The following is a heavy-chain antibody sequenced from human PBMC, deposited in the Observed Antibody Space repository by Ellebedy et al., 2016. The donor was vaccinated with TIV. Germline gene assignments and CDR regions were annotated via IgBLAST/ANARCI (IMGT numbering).Heavy chain of an antibody. D-gene: IGHD3-22*01. CDR1: GYTFTSYG. V-gene: IGHV1-18*01. CDR2: ISAYNGNT. CDR3: ARDAYYYDSSGYDY. J-gene: IGHJ4*02. Sequence: ASVKVSCXASGYTFTSYGISWVRQAPGQGLEWMGWISAYNGNTNYAQKLQGRVTMTTDTSTSTAYMELRSLRSDDTAVYYCARDAYYYDSSGYDYWGQGTLVTVSS.